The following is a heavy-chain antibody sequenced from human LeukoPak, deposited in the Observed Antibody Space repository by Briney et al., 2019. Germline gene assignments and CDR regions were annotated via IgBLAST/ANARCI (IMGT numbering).Heavy chain of an antibody. D-gene: IGHD2-15*01. Sequence: ASVKVSCKASGYTFTGYYMHWVRQAPGQGLEWMGWINPNSGGTNYAQKFQGRVTMTRDTSISTAYMELSRLRSDDTAVYYCARDRQGSGGPGHWGQGTLVTVSS. CDR2: INPNSGGT. J-gene: IGHJ4*02. CDR3: ARDRQGSGGPGH. CDR1: GYTFTGYY. V-gene: IGHV1-2*02.